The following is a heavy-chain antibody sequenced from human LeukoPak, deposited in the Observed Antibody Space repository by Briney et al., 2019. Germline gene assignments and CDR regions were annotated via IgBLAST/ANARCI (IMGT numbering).Heavy chain of an antibody. J-gene: IGHJ4*02. CDR3: ARHSYYYDSSGYHYYFDY. V-gene: IGHV4-39*01. CDR1: GGSISSHDYY. D-gene: IGHD3-22*01. Sequence: SETLSLTCTVSGGSISSHDYYWGWIRQPPGKGLEWIGNIYYSGTTYYTPSLKSRVTISVDTSKNQFSLKLTSVTAADTAVYYCARHSYYYDSSGYHYYFDYWGQGTLVTVSS. CDR2: IYYSGTT.